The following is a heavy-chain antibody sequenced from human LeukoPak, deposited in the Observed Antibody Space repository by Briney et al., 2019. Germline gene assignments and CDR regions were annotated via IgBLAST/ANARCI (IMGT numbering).Heavy chain of an antibody. CDR3: ARFPGEPDY. Sequence: PSETLSLTCAVYGGSFSGYYWSWIRQPPGKGLEWIGESNHSGSTNYNPSLKSRVTISVDTSKNQFSLKLSSVTAADTAVYNCARFPGEPDYWGQGTLVTVSS. CDR2: SNHSGST. V-gene: IGHV4-34*01. D-gene: IGHD1-14*01. CDR1: GGSFSGYY. J-gene: IGHJ4*02.